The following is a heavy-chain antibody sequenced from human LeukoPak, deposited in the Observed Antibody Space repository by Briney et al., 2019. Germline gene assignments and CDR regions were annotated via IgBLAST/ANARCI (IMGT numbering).Heavy chain of an antibody. D-gene: IGHD2-2*01. J-gene: IGHJ3*02. Sequence: PGRSLRLSCAASGFTFSSYAMHWVRQAPGKGLEWVAVISYDGSNKYYADSVKGRFTIARDYSKNTLYLQMNSMRAEDTAVYYWASHLDIVVVAAANGPVAFDIWGQGTMVTVSS. V-gene: IGHV3-30-3*01. CDR1: GFTFSSYA. CDR3: ASHLDIVVVAAANGPVAFDI. CDR2: ISYDGSNK.